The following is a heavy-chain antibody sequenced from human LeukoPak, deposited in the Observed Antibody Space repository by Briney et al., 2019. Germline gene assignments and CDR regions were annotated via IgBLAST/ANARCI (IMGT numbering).Heavy chain of an antibody. CDR1: GFSFSDYY. V-gene: IGHV3-11*04. CDR2: ITTGGSNK. J-gene: IGHJ4*02. Sequence: GGSLRLSCAASGFSFSDYYMSWIRQAPGKGLEWVSYITTGGSNKYYADSVKGRFTISRDNAKNSLYLQMNSLRAEDTAVYYCARDRGTYCGGDCSQYYFDHWGQGALVTVSS. D-gene: IGHD2-21*01. CDR3: ARDRGTYCGGDCSQYYFDH.